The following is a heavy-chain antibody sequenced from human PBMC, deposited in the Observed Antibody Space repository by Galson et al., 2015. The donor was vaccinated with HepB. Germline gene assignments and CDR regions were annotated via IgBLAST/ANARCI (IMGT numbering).Heavy chain of an antibody. CDR1: GYTFSTFG. Sequence: SCKASGYTFSTFGISWVRQAPGQGLEWMGWISAHNDNTNYARKFQDRVTMTTDTSTTTTYMELRSLRSDDTAVYYCAREYCSGGRCYGPDYWGQGTLVIVSS. J-gene: IGHJ4*02. V-gene: IGHV1-18*01. D-gene: IGHD2-15*01. CDR2: ISAHNDNT. CDR3: AREYCSGGRCYGPDY.